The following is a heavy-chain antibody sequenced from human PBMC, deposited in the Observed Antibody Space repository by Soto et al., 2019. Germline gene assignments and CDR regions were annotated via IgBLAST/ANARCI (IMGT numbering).Heavy chain of an antibody. J-gene: IGHJ3*02. Sequence: PSETLSLTCTVSGGSISSSSYYWGWIRQPPGKGLEWIGSIYYSGSTYYNPSLKSRVTISVDTSKNQFSLKLSSVTAADTAVYYWARRGGGGYYYNGAFDIWGKGKMVTV. CDR2: IYYSGST. CDR3: ARRGGGGYYYNGAFDI. V-gene: IGHV4-39*01. D-gene: IGHD3-22*01. CDR1: GGSISSSSYY.